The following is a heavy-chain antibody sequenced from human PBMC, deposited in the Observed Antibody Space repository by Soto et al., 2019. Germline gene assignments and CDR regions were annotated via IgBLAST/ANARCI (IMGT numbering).Heavy chain of an antibody. Sequence: ASVKVSCKASGYTFTSYGISWVRQAPGQGLEWMGWISAYNGNTNYAQKLQGRVTMTTDTSTSTAYMELRSLRSDDTAVYYCARACSGGSCYWAAGYWGQGTLVTVSS. D-gene: IGHD2-15*01. CDR3: ARACSGGSCYWAAGY. J-gene: IGHJ4*02. CDR2: ISAYNGNT. V-gene: IGHV1-18*04. CDR1: GYTFTSYG.